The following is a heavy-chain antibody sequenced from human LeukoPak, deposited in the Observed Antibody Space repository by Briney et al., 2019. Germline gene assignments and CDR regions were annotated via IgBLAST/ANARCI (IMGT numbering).Heavy chain of an antibody. V-gene: IGHV4-59*08. D-gene: IGHD1-1*01. CDR3: ARHSTASGYFNYFDY. CDR1: GGSISSYY. CDR2: IYYSGRT. J-gene: IGHJ4*02. Sequence: SETLSLTCTVSGGSISSYYWSWIRQPPGKGLEWIGYIYYSGRTNYNPSLKSRVTISVDTSKNQFSLKLSSVTAADTAVYYCARHSTASGYFNYFDYWGQGTLATVSS.